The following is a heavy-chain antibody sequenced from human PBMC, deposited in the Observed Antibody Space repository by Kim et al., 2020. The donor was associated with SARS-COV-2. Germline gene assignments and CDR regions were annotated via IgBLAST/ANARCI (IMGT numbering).Heavy chain of an antibody. V-gene: IGHV3-30*18. J-gene: IGHJ4*02. Sequence: GGSLRLSCAGSGFTFTNYGLHWVRQAPGKGLEWVAATSYDGNNKYYAGPMKGRFTISRDNSMNTVYLQMNSLRAEDTAVYFCTKALPRRQGLVYVEFDYWGQGTLVTSSS. D-gene: IGHD2-8*01. CDR1: GFTFTNYG. CDR2: TSYDGNNK. CDR3: TKALPRRQGLVYVEFDY.